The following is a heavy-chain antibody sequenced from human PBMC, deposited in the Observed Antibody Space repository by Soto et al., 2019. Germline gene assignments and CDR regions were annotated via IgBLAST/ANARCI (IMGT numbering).Heavy chain of an antibody. CDR2: ISYDDRRNK. CDR1: GFSFSKYA. V-gene: IGHV3-30*04. CDR3: AREGPPGFGCSGANCYSGSMDV. J-gene: IGHJ6*02. Sequence: QVQLVESGGGVVQPGRSLRLSCAASGFSFSKYAMHWVRQAPGKGLEWVAVISYDDRRNKYYADSVKGRFTISRDNSKNTLYVQMNSLRGEDTAVYYCAREGPPGFGCSGANCYSGSMDVWGQGITVTVSS. D-gene: IGHD2-15*01.